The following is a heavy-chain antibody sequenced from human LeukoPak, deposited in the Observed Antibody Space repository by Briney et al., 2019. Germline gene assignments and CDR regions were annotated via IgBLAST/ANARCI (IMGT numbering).Heavy chain of an antibody. CDR2: IYSGGST. CDR3: ARDPRGYWASDAFDI. J-gene: IGHJ3*02. Sequence: GGSLRLSCAASGFTVSSNYMSWVRQAPGKGLEWVSVIYSGGSTYYADSVKGRFTISRDNSKNTLYLQMNSLRAEDTAVYYCARDPRGYWASDAFDIWGQGTMVTVSS. D-gene: IGHD3-22*01. CDR1: GFTVSSNY. V-gene: IGHV3-53*01.